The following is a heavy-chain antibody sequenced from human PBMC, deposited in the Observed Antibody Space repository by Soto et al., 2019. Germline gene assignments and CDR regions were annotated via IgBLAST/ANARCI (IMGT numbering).Heavy chain of an antibody. J-gene: IGHJ4*02. Sequence: QVQLVESGGGVVQPGNSLRLSCAGSGFPFSAEAMHWVRQAPGKGLEWVAAISYDGNNKNHADSVKGRSTVSRDNYTNSLYLQVYSLRPEDTAVYYCARDYSSGWCLDYWGQGSLVTVSS. CDR2: ISYDGNNK. CDR1: GFPFSAEA. CDR3: ARDYSSGWCLDY. V-gene: IGHV3-30-3*01. D-gene: IGHD6-13*01.